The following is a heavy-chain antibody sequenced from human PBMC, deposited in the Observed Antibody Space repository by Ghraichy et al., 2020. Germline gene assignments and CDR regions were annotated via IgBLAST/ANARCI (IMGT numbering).Heavy chain of an antibody. CDR1: GCTFSSYA. J-gene: IGHJ6*03. CDR3: ASKIVPAAIPAHRYYYYYYMAV. CDR2: IIPIFGTA. Sequence: SVKVSCKASGCTFSSYAISWVRQAPGQGLEWMGGIIPIFGTANYAQKFQGRVTITADESTSTAYMELSSLRSEDTAVYYCASKIVPAAIPAHRYYYYYYMAVWGKGTTVTVPS. D-gene: IGHD2-2*02. V-gene: IGHV1-69*13.